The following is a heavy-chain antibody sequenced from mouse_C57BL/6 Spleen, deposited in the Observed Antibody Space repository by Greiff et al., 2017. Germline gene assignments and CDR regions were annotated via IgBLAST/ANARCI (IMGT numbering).Heavy chain of an antibody. CDR1: GYTFTDYY. D-gene: IGHD2-1*01. Sequence: EVQLQQSGPELVKPGASVKISCKASGYTFTDYYMNWVKQSHGKSLEWIGDINPNNGGTSYNQKFKGKATLTVDKSSSTAYMELRSLTSEDSAVYYGARRDGNYVGYFDVWGTGTTVTVSS. J-gene: IGHJ1*03. CDR2: INPNNGGT. CDR3: ARRDGNYVGYFDV. V-gene: IGHV1-26*01.